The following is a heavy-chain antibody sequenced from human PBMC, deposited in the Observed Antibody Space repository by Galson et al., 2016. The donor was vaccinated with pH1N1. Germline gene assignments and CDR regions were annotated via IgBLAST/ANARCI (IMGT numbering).Heavy chain of an antibody. CDR3: ARDRAPESFAWLSYFDS. CDR1: GVSVNSPTYY. J-gene: IGHJ4*01. V-gene: IGHV4-61*02. Sequence: TLSLTCTVSGVSVNSPTYYWNWIRQPAGKGLEWIGRIYSSGRTNYNPSLKTRVTMSVDTSKNQFSLKLRSVTAADTAVYFCARDRAPESFAWLSYFDSWRQGTLVTVSS. D-gene: IGHD3-9*01. CDR2: IYSSGRT.